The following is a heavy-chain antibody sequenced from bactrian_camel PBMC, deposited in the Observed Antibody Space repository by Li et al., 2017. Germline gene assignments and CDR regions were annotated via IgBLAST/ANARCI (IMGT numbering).Heavy chain of an antibody. CDR3: VRDWRTVVGGTPGDY. CDR2: IDWDGST. CDR1: GFNYKSYC. J-gene: IGHJ4*01. Sequence: QLVESGGGSAQAGGSLRLSCVVSGFNYKSYCMAWFRRAPAKEREGVAGIDWDGSTTYAHSVRGRFVISKDNAKNTVYLQMNSLKPEDTAVYYCVRDWRTVVGGTPGDYWGQGTQVTVS. D-gene: IGHD6*01. V-gene: IGHV3S10*01.